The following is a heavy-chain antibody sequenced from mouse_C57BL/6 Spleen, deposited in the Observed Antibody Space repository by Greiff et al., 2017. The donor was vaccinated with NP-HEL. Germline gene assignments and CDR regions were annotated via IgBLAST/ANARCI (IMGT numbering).Heavy chain of an antibody. V-gene: IGHV3-6*01. D-gene: IGHD2-4*01. CDR2: ISYDGSN. J-gene: IGHJ3*01. CDR3: AIYYDEGAWFAY. Sequence: EVQLQQSGPGLVKPSQSLSLTCSVTGYSITSGYYWNWIRQFPGNKLEWMGYISYDGSNNYNPSLKNRISITRDTSKNQFFLKLNSVTTEDTATYYCAIYYDEGAWFAYWGQGTLVTVSA. CDR1: GYSITSGYY.